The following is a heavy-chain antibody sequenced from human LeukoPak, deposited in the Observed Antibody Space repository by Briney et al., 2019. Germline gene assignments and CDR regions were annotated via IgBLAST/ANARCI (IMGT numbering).Heavy chain of an antibody. J-gene: IGHJ6*03. D-gene: IGHD3-22*01. CDR2: ISSSSSYI. V-gene: IGHV3-21*01. Sequence: GGSLRLSCVASGLTFSDYLKTWIRQAPGKGLEWVSSISSSSSYIYYADSVKGRFTISRDNAKNSLYLQMNSLRAEDTAVYYCARNRYYDSSGYYFPYYYYMDVWGKGTTVTVSS. CDR3: ARNRYYDSSGYYFPYYYYMDV. CDR1: GLTFSDYL.